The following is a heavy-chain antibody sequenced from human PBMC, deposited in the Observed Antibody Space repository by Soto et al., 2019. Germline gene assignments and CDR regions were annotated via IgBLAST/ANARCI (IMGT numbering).Heavy chain of an antibody. Sequence: QVQLVQSGAEVKKPGASVKVSCKASGYTFTSYGISWVRQAPGQGLECMGWISAYNGNTNYAQKLQRTVTINTDTCTSTAYRELRSLRADDTAVYYRARTMVYATPYYYGMDVWGQGTTVTVSS. V-gene: IGHV1-18*01. J-gene: IGHJ6*02. D-gene: IGHD2-8*01. CDR2: ISAYNGNT. CDR1: GYTFTSYG. CDR3: ARTMVYATPYYYGMDV.